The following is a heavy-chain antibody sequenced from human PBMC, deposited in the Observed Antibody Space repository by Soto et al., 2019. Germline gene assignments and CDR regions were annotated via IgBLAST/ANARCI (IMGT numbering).Heavy chain of an antibody. J-gene: IGHJ4*02. CDR2: IYYSGST. V-gene: IGHV4-59*01. CDR3: ARMDSSDYYRFDY. D-gene: IGHD3-22*01. CDR1: GGSISSYY. Sequence: SETLSLTCTVSGGSISSYYWSWIRQPPGKGLEWIGYIYYSGSTNYNPSLKSRVTISVDTSKNQFSLKLSSVTAADTAVYYCARMDSSDYYRFDYWGQGIQVTVS.